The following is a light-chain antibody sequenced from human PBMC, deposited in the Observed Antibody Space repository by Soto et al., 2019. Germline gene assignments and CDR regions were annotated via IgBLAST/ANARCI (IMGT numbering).Light chain of an antibody. V-gene: IGKV3-15*01. CDR2: GAS. CDR3: QQYNNWPPIT. J-gene: IGKJ5*01. CDR1: QRVSSN. Sequence: EIVMTQSPATLSVSPGERATLSCRGSQRVSSNLAWYQQEPGQAPRLLIYGASTRATGIPARFSGSGSGTEFTLTISSLQSEDFAVYYCQQYNNWPPITFGQGTRLEIK.